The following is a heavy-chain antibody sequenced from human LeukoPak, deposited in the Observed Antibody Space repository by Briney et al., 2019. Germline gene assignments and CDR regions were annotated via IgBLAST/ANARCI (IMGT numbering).Heavy chain of an antibody. D-gene: IGHD6-19*01. CDR2: IYSGGST. Sequence: GGSLRLSCAASGFTVSSNYMSWVRQAPGKGLEWVSVIYSGGSTYYADSVKGRFTISRDDSKNTLYLQMNSLRAGDTAVYYCARSCSSGWYGYFDYWGQGTLVTVSS. J-gene: IGHJ4*02. CDR1: GFTVSSNY. CDR3: ARSCSSGWYGYFDY. V-gene: IGHV3-53*01.